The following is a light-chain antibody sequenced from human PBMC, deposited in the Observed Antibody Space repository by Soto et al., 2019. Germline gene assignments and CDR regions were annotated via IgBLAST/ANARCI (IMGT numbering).Light chain of an antibody. CDR1: QNIYSN. CDR2: RAS. CDR3: LQYHNLWA. Sequence: ILMTQSPASLSVSPGERATLSCRASQNIYSNIAWYQQRPGQAPRLLIYRASTRATGVPARFSGSGSGTEFTLTISNLQSEDFAVYSCLQYHNLWAFGQGTKVEIK. V-gene: IGKV3-15*01. J-gene: IGKJ1*01.